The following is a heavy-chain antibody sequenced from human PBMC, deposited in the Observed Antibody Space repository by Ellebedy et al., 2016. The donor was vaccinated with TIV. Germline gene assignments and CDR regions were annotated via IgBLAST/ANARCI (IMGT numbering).Heavy chain of an antibody. Sequence: PGGSLRLSCAASGLTFSRHWMNWVRQAPGKGLEWVSVIYSGGSTYYADSVKGRFTISRDNSKNTLYLHMNSLRAEDTAVYYCASRSYEYYYYGMDVWGQGTTVTVSS. V-gene: IGHV3-53*01. CDR1: GLTFSRHW. CDR2: IYSGGST. CDR3: ASRSYEYYYYGMDV. J-gene: IGHJ6*02. D-gene: IGHD3-16*01.